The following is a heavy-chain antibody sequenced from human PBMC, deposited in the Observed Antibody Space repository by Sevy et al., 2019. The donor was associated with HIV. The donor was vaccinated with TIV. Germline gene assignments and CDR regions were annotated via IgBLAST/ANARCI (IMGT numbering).Heavy chain of an antibody. CDR2: VYYTGTT. D-gene: IGHD3-3*01. CDR1: GDSISSNNYY. CDR3: AGSYYNFWNGYYNPFDS. V-gene: IGHV4-39*01. Sequence: SETLSLTCAVSGDSISSNNYYWGWIRQSSGKGREWIGIVYYTGTTYYNPSLKSRVTISVDTSKSQFSLRLSSVTAADTAVYFCAGSYYNFWNGYYNPFDSWGQGTLVTVSS. J-gene: IGHJ4*02.